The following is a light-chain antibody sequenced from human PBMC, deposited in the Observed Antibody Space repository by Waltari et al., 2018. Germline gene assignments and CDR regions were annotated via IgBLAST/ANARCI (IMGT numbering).Light chain of an antibody. CDR2: GTN. J-gene: IGLJ2*01. CDR3: QSYDTTLSVV. V-gene: IGLV1-40*01. Sequence: QSVLTQPPSVSRAPAQRVSISCPGRPSNIRAGYYVPWYQQGPGKAPKLIIYGTNTRPLGVPDRFFGSQYGTSASLAIIGLQAEDEGDYYCQSYDTTLSVVFGGGTKLTVL. CDR1: PSNIRAGYY.